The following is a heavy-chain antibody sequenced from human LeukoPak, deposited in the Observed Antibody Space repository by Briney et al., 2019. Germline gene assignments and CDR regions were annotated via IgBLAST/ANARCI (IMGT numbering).Heavy chain of an antibody. CDR1: GCTFTSDY. CDR3: ATDGDCSSTSCYYPCDY. D-gene: IGHD2-2*01. CDR2: INPSGGST. Sequence: GASVKVSCKASGCTFTSDYMHWVRQAPGQGLEWVGIINPSGGSTSYAQKFQGRVTMTRDTSTSTVYMELSSLRPEDTAVYYCATDGDCSSTSCYYPCDYWGQGTLVTVSS. J-gene: IGHJ4*02. V-gene: IGHV1-46*01.